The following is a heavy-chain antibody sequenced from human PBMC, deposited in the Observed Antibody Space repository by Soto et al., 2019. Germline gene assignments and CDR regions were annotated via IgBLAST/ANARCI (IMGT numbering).Heavy chain of an antibody. CDR3: ARGAYYYDSSGLSY. Sequence: PGGSLRLSCAASGFTFSSYSMNWVRQAPGKGLEWVSTIRKNIESTHYADSVRGRFTISRDNAKNSLYLQMNSLRAEDTAVYYCARGAYYYDSSGLSYWGQGTLVTVSS. CDR2: IRKNIEST. V-gene: IGHV3-21*01. CDR1: GFTFSSYS. J-gene: IGHJ4*02. D-gene: IGHD3-22*01.